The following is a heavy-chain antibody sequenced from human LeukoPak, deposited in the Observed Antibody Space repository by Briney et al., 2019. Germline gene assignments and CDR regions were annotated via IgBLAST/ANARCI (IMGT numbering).Heavy chain of an antibody. CDR3: AGLGASGNGYLSWFDP. CDR1: GGSISTYY. J-gene: IGHJ5*02. D-gene: IGHD3-22*01. V-gene: IGHV4-59*01. Sequence: KASETLSLTCTVSGGSISTYYWSWIRQPPGKGLEWIGYIYYSGNSNYNPSLKSRVTISVGTSKNQFSLKLSSVTAADTAVYYCAGLGASGNGYLSWFDPWGQGTLVTVSS. CDR2: IYYSGNS.